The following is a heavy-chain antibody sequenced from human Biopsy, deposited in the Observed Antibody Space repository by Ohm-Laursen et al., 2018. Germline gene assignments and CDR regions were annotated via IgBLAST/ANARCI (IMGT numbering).Heavy chain of an antibody. J-gene: IGHJ6*02. V-gene: IGHV4-59*02. CDR2: IYYSVMT. CDR1: GYSVTKYY. Sequence: SQTLSLTCPVSGYSVTKYYWSWIRQPPGKGLEWIGHIYYSVMTNYNPSLQSRVSISVDTSRNQDSLTLSSVTAADTAVHYCARDSGILNYGNFKYYHYYGMDVWGQGTKVTVSS. CDR3: ARDSGILNYGNFKYYHYYGMDV. D-gene: IGHD4-11*01.